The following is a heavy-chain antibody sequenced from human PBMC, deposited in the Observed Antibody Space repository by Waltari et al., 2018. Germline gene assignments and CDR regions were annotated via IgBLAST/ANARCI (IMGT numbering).Heavy chain of an antibody. Sequence: QVQLVQSGAEVKKPGSSVKVSCKASGGTFSSYAISWVRQAPGQGLGWKGGIIPIFGTANYAQKFQGRVTITTDESTSTAYMELSSLRSEDTAVYYCARTTLIEGAVAGAPSFDYYYYGMDVWGQGTTVTVSS. CDR2: IIPIFGTA. J-gene: IGHJ6*02. CDR3: ARTTLIEGAVAGAPSFDYYYYGMDV. D-gene: IGHD6-19*01. V-gene: IGHV1-69*05. CDR1: GGTFSSYA.